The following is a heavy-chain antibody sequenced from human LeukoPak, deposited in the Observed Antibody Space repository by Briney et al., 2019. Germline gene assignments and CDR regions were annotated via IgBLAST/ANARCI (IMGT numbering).Heavy chain of an antibody. J-gene: IGHJ5*02. V-gene: IGHV4-39*01. D-gene: IGHD2-2*02. CDR3: ARSRNIVVVPAAIMFDP. CDR2: IYYSGST. CDR1: GGSINSYY. Sequence: SETLSLTCTVSGGSINSYYWGWIRQPPGKGLEWIGSIYYSGSTYYNPSLKSRVTISVDTSKNQFSLKLSSVTAADTAVYYCARSRNIVVVPAAIMFDPWGQGTLVTVSS.